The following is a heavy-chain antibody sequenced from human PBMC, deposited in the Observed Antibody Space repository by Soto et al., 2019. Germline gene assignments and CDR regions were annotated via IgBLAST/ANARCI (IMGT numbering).Heavy chain of an antibody. CDR3: AGALITFGGVIVPYYFDS. Sequence: QVQLQESGPGLVKPSQTLSLTCTVSGGSVSSGDYYWSWIRQPPGKGLEWIGYIYYSGSTYYNPSLKIRVTISVDTSKNHFPRKLTSVTAADTAVYYCAGALITFGGVIVPYYFDSWGQGTLVTVSS. D-gene: IGHD3-16*02. V-gene: IGHV4-30-4*01. CDR1: GGSVSSGDYY. CDR2: IYYSGST. J-gene: IGHJ4*02.